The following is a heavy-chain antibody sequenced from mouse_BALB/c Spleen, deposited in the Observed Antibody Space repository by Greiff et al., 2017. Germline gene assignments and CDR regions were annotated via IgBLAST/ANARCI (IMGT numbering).Heavy chain of an antibody. V-gene: IGHV5-9-3*01. Sequence: EVQLVESGGGLVKPGGSLKLSCAASGFTFSSYAMSWVRQTPEKRLEWVATISSGGSYTYYPDSVKGRFTISRDNAKNTLYLQMSSLRSEDTAMYYCARREAWGQGTLVTVSA. CDR1: GFTFSSYA. J-gene: IGHJ3*01. CDR3: ARREA. CDR2: ISSGGSYT.